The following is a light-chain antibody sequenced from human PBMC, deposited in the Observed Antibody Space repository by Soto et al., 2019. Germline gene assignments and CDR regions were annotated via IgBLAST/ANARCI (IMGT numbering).Light chain of an antibody. CDR3: HVYDDSPSFT. Sequence: EIVLTQSPGTLSLSPGERATLSCRASQSVKNTYLAWYQQKPGQAPRLLIYGASSRATGIPDRFSGSGSGTDFTLTISRLEPEDFAVYYCHVYDDSPSFTFGPGSKVEIK. V-gene: IGKV3-20*01. CDR2: GAS. CDR1: QSVKNTY. J-gene: IGKJ3*01.